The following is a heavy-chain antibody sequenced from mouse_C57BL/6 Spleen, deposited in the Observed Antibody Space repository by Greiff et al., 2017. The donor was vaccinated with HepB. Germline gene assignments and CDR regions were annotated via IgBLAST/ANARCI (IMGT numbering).Heavy chain of an antibody. CDR1: GFTFSSYA. CDR3: ARDRDYYGSSYEHFDY. D-gene: IGHD1-1*01. Sequence: VQLVESGGGLVKPGGSLKLSCAASGFTFSSYAMSWVRQTPEKRLEWVATISDGGSYTYYPDNVKGRFTISRDNAKNNLYLQMSHLKSEDTAMYYCARDRDYYGSSYEHFDYWGQGTTLTVSS. J-gene: IGHJ2*01. V-gene: IGHV5-4*01. CDR2: ISDGGSYT.